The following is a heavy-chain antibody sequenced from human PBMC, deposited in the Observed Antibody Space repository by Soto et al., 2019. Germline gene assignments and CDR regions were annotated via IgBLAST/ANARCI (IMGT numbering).Heavy chain of an antibody. D-gene: IGHD3-9*01. CDR3: ARDPDDILTGYRSGAFDI. V-gene: IGHV3-30-3*01. Sequence: QVQLVESGGGVVQPGRSLRLSCAASGFTFSSYAMHWVRQAPGKGLEWVAVISYDGSNKYYADSVKGRFTISRDNSKNTLYLQMNSLRAEDTAVYYCARDPDDILTGYRSGAFDIWGQGTMVTVSS. CDR1: GFTFSSYA. CDR2: ISYDGSNK. J-gene: IGHJ3*02.